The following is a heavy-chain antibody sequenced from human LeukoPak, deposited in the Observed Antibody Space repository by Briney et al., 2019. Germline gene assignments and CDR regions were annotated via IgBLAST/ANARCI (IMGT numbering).Heavy chain of an antibody. J-gene: IGHJ4*02. CDR2: INPDSGGT. CDR1: VYTFTGYY. CDR3: ARAISSVTADDY. Sequence: ASVKVSCKASVYTFTGYYMHWVRQAPGQGLEWMGWINPDSGGTNFAQKFQGRVTMTRDTSISTAYMELSRLRSDDTAVYYCARAISSVTADDYWGQGPLVTVSS. D-gene: IGHD3-9*01. V-gene: IGHV1-2*02.